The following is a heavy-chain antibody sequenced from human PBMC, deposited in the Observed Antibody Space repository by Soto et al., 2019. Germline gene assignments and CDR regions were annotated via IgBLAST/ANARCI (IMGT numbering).Heavy chain of an antibody. CDR2: IYYRGTT. V-gene: IGHV4-39*01. Sequence: SETLSLTCTVSGGSISSNFYYWGWIRQPPGKGLQWIGNIYYRGTTYYNPSLQSRITIPVDTSQGHFSLKMSSVTAADTAVYYCARHADDGINYVRAFDIWGQGTLVTVSS. J-gene: IGHJ3*02. CDR1: GGSISSNFYY. D-gene: IGHD1-20*01. CDR3: ARHADDGINYVRAFDI.